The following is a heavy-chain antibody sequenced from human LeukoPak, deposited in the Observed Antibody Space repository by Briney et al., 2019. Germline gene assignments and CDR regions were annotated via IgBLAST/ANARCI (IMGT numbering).Heavy chain of an antibody. CDR2: ISYDGSNK. D-gene: IGHD5-18*01. J-gene: IGHJ6*03. Sequence: GGSLRLSCAASGFTFSNYAMHWVRQAPGKGLEWVAVISYDGSNKYYADSVKGRFTISRDNSKNTLYLQMNSLRAEDAAVYYCAPAKYTAMVMYYYYYMDVWGKGTTVTVSS. CDR1: GFTFSNYA. CDR3: APAKYTAMVMYYYYYMDV. V-gene: IGHV3-30*04.